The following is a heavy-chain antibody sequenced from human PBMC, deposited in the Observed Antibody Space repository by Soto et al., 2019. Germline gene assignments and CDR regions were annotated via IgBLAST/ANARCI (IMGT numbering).Heavy chain of an antibody. CDR1: GFTFSSFA. CDR2: ISGVGLNM. CDR3: ARDRGNFDWPPLGYFDL. J-gene: IGHJ4*02. D-gene: IGHD3-9*01. V-gene: IGHV3-23*01. Sequence: EVQLLESGGGLVQPGGSLRLSCVASGFTFSSFAMSWVRQAPGEGLEWVADISGVGLNMFYADSVKGRFTISRDNSQNSLFLQMNSLRDEDTAVYYCARDRGNFDWPPLGYFDLWGQGTLVTVSS.